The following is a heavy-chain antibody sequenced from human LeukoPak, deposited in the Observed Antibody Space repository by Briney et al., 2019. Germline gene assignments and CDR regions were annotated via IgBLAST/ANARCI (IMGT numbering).Heavy chain of an antibody. J-gene: IGHJ4*02. V-gene: IGHV3-23*01. D-gene: IGHD1-26*01. Sequence: GGSLRLSCAASGFTFSSFAMYWVRQAPGKGLQWVSGISGSGGRTYYADSVKGRFTISRDNSKNTLYLQMKSLRAEDTAVYYCANEEVGAMGEKYFDYWGQGTLVTVSS. CDR1: GFTFSSFA. CDR2: ISGSGGRT. CDR3: ANEEVGAMGEKYFDY.